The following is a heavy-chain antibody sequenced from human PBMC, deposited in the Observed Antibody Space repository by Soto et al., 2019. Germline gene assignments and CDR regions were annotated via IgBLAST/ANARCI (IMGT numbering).Heavy chain of an antibody. J-gene: IGHJ6*02. V-gene: IGHV4-30-4*01. D-gene: IGHD3-10*01. CDR1: GGSISSGDYY. Sequence: SETLSLTCTVSGGSISSGDYYWSWIRQPPGKGLEWIGYIYYSGSTYYNPSLKSRVTISVDTSKNQFSLKLSSVTAADTAVYYCARERGFPVRGVIGAPLDVWGQGTTVTVS. CDR2: IYYSGST. CDR3: ARERGFPVRGVIGAPLDV.